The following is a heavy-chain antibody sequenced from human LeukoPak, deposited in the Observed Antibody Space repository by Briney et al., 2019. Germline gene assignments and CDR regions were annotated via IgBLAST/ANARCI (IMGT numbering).Heavy chain of an antibody. V-gene: IGHV3-48*04. CDR1: GFTFSSYS. CDR3: ARLYYDSSGPCLDY. D-gene: IGHD3-22*01. J-gene: IGHJ4*02. Sequence: PGGSLRLSCAASGFTFSSYSMNWVRQAPGKGLEWVSYISSSSSTIYYADSVKGRFTISRDNAKNSLYLQMNSLRAEDTAVYYCARLYYDSSGPCLDYWGQGTLVTVSS. CDR2: ISSSSSTI.